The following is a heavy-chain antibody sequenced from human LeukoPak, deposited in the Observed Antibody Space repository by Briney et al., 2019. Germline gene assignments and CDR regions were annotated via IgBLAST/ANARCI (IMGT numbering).Heavy chain of an antibody. D-gene: IGHD3-3*01. CDR2: INHSGST. CDR3: ARGITYYDFWSGYYEVNYFDY. Sequence: SETLSLTCTVSGGSISGYYWSWIRQPPGKGLEWIGEINHSGSTNYNPSLKSRVTISVDTSKNQFSLKLSSVTAADTAVYYCARGITYYDFWSGYYEVNYFDYWGQGTLVTVSS. CDR1: GGSISGYY. V-gene: IGHV4-34*01. J-gene: IGHJ4*02.